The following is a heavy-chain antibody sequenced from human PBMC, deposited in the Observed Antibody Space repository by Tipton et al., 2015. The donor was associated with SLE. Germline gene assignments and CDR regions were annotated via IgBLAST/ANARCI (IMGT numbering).Heavy chain of an antibody. D-gene: IGHD1-26*01. V-gene: IGHV1-8*01. CDR2: MNPNSGNT. J-gene: IGHJ4*02. Sequence: QLVQSGPEVKKPGASVKVSCKASGYTFTSYHITWVRQASGQGLEWMGWMNPNSGNTGYAQNFQDRLTMTRNTSMSTAYMELSSLRSDDAAVYYCASVELRSWAFDYWGQGTLVTVSS. CDR3: ASVELRSWAFDY. CDR1: GYTFTSYH.